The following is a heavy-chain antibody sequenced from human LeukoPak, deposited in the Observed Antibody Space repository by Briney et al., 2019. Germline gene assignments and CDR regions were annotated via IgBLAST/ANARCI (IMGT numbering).Heavy chain of an antibody. CDR3: AKEQWLGKMNYFDY. CDR2: ISYDGSNK. D-gene: IGHD6-19*01. CDR1: GFTFSSYA. Sequence: GRSLRLSCAASGFTFSSYAMHWVRQAPGKGLEWVAVISYDGSNKYYADSVKGRFTISRDSSKNTLYLQMNSLRAEDTAVYYCAKEQWLGKMNYFDYWGQGTLVTVSS. J-gene: IGHJ4*02. V-gene: IGHV3-30-3*01.